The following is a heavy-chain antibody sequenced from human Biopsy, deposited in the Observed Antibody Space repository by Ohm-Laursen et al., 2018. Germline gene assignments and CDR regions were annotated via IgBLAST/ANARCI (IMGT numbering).Heavy chain of an antibody. D-gene: IGHD3-10*01. CDR1: GDSITSYF. J-gene: IGHJ3*01. CDR3: ARRLPLRGFAFDV. Sequence: SETLSLTCTVSGDSITSYFWNWIRQAPGKGLEWIGNIYYRGNTNYSPSPKGRATISLDSSKNQFSLNLNSVTATDTAVYYCARRLPLRGFAFDVWGQGTVVTVS. CDR2: IYYRGNT. V-gene: IGHV4-59*08.